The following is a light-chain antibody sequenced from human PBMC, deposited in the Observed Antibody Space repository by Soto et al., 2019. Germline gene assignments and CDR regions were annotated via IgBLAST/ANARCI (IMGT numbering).Light chain of an antibody. J-gene: IGKJ4*01. CDR3: QQYNSFSLT. CDR2: KAS. CDR1: QSMSSW. Sequence: DIPMTQSPSTLSASVGDRVTITCRASQSMSSWLAWYQQKPGKAPKLLIYKASSLLSGVPSRFSGSGSGTEFTLTISSLQPDDFATYYCQQYNSFSLTFGGGTKVEIK. V-gene: IGKV1-5*03.